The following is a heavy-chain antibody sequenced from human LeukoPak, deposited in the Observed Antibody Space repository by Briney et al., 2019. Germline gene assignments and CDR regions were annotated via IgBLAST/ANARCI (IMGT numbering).Heavy chain of an antibody. D-gene: IGHD6-13*01. CDR2: INPNSGGT. CDR1: GYTFTGYY. CDR3: ARGRSSSWYRGYWFDP. J-gene: IGHJ5*02. V-gene: IGHV1-2*02. Sequence: ASVKVSCKASGYTFTGYYMHWVRQAPGQGLEWMGWINPNSGGTNYAQKFQGRVTMTRDTSISTAYMELSRLRSDDTAVYYCARGRSSSWYRGYWFDPWGQGTLVTVSS.